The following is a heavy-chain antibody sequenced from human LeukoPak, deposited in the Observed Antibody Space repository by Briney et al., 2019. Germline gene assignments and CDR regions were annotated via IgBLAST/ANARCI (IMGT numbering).Heavy chain of an antibody. D-gene: IGHD6-13*01. Sequence: SETLSLTCTVSGGSISSYYWSWIRQPPGKGLEWIGYIYTSGNTNYIPSLKSRVTISVDTSKNQFSLKLSSVTAADTAVYYCARHLADEIAAAENYYYYYMDVWGKGTTVTVSS. CDR1: GGSISSYY. V-gene: IGHV4-4*09. J-gene: IGHJ6*03. CDR2: IYTSGNT. CDR3: ARHLADEIAAAENYYYYYMDV.